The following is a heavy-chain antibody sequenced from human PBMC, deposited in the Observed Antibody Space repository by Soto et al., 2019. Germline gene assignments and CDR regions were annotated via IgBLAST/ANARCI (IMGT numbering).Heavy chain of an antibody. D-gene: IGHD5-12*01. Sequence: SETLSLTCTVSGGSISSYYWSWIRQPPGKGLEWIGYIYYSGSTNYNPSLKSRVTISVDTSKNQFSLKLSSVTAADTAVYYCARMVANLIDYWGQGTLVTVSS. CDR3: ARMVANLIDY. CDR2: IYYSGST. V-gene: IGHV4-59*01. J-gene: IGHJ4*02. CDR1: GGSISSYY.